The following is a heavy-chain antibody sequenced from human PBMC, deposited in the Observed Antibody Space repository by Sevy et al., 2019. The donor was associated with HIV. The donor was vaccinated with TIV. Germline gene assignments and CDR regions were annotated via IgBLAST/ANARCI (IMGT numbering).Heavy chain of an antibody. CDR3: AREGCTRPHDH. V-gene: IGHV3-23*01. J-gene: IGHJ4*02. Sequence: GGSLRLSCVASGFNFNIYSMSWVRQAPGKGLEWVSTLSFGCGRINYADSVQGRFTMSRVDSKKTVYLEMNSLRAEDTAVYYCAREGCTRPHDHWGQGTLVTVSS. CDR2: LSFGCGRI. CDR1: GFNFNIYS. D-gene: IGHD2-8*01.